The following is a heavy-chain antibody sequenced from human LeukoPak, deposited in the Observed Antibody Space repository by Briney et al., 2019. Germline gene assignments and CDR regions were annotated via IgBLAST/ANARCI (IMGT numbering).Heavy chain of an antibody. CDR3: ARSSSSSSYTAFDI. CDR2: IYFSGST. V-gene: IGHV4-4*07. J-gene: IGHJ3*02. CDR1: GGSIRSYY. Sequence: PSETLSLTCTVSGGSIRSYYWSWVRQPAGKGLEWIGRIYFSGSTNYSPSLESRVTLSIDTSNSQFLLNLHSVTAADTAVYYCARSSSSSSYTAFDIWGQGTMVTVSS. D-gene: IGHD6-13*01.